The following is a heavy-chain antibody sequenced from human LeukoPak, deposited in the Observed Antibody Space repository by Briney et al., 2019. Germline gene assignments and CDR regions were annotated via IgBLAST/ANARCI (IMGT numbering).Heavy chain of an antibody. J-gene: IGHJ4*02. CDR1: GFTFSLYA. Sequence: GGSLRLSCSASGFTFSLYAMHWVRQAPGKGLEYVSAINSDGSYIYYADSVKGRFTISRDNSRSTLYLQMNSLRPEDTAIYYCAREGYYGSGSPPSLYFDYWGQGTLVTVSS. V-gene: IGHV3-64*04. CDR3: AREGYYGSGSPPSLYFDY. D-gene: IGHD3-10*01. CDR2: INSDGSYI.